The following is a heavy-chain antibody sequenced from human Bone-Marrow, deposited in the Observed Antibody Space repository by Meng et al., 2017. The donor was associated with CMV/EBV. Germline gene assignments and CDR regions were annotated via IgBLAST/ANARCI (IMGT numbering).Heavy chain of an antibody. CDR3: TRDKDYWSRFDY. V-gene: IGHV3-49*04. D-gene: IGHD3-3*01. CDR1: GLTLGDYA. CDR2: IRSKAYGGTT. Sequence: GESLKISCTASGLTLGDYAMSWVRQAPGNGLAWVGFIRSKAYGGTTEYGASGKGRFTISRDDSKSIAYLQMNSLKTDDTAVYYCTRDKDYWSRFDYWGQGTLVTVSS. J-gene: IGHJ4*02.